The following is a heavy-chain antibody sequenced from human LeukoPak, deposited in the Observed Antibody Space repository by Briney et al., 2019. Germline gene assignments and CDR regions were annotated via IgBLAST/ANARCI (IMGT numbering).Heavy chain of an antibody. CDR3: ARGEPGLLGY. J-gene: IGHJ4*02. Sequence: GGSLRLSCTVSGFSVSDNSMSWVRQAPGKGLEWVSFIYSGTTHYSDSVKGRFTISRDNSKNTLYLQMNSLRAEDTAVYYCARGEPGLLGYWGQGTLVTVSS. D-gene: IGHD1-26*01. CDR2: IYSGTT. CDR1: GFSVSDNS. V-gene: IGHV3-53*01.